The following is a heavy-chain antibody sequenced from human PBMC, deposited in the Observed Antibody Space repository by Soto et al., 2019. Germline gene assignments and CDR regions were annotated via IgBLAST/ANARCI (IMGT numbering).Heavy chain of an antibody. V-gene: IGHV4-61*01. CDR1: GGSISLERFY. CDR2: VSHTGAT. Sequence: QVQLQESGPGLVKPSETLSLTCTVSGGSISLERFYWTWIRQPPGKVLEWIGYVSHTGATNYNPTLQSRVDISVDTSRNQFSLKLRSLTAADTAVYFCAREFSSAHITYYDFWGQGTLVSVSA. J-gene: IGHJ4*02. CDR3: AREFSSAHITYYDF.